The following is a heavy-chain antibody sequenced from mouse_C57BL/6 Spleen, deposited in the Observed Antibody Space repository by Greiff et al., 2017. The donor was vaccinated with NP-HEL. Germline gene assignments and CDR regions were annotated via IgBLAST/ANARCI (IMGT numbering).Heavy chain of an antibody. CDR2: IDPSDSET. V-gene: IGHV1-52*01. CDR1: GYTFTSYW. D-gene: IGHD1-1*01. J-gene: IGHJ4*01. CDR3: ARLLRSPAGAMDY. Sequence: QVQLQQPGAELVRPGSSVKLSCKASGYTFTSYWMHWVKPRPIQGLEWIGNIDPSDSETHYNQKFKDKATLTVDKSSSTAYMQLSSLTSEDSAVYYCARLLRSPAGAMDYWGQGTSVTVSS.